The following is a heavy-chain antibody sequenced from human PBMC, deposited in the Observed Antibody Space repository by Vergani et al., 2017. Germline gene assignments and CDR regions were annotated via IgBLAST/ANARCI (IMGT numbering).Heavy chain of an antibody. D-gene: IGHD5-18*01. V-gene: IGHV4-61*02. J-gene: IGHJ5*02. CDR3: ARGGSYGYVWWFDP. CDR2: INHSGST. CDR1: GASINNDFYY. Sequence: QVQLQESGPGLVKPSQTLSLTCTVSGASINNDFYYWHWIRQPAGKGLEWIGEINHSGSTNYNPSLKSRVTISVDTSKNQFSLKLSSVTAADTAVYYCARGGSYGYVWWFDPWGQGTLVTVSS.